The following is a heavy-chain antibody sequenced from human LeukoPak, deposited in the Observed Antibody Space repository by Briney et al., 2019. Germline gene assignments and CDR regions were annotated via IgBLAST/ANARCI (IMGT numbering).Heavy chain of an antibody. Sequence: GGSLRLSCVASGFTFSDYYMSWIRQAPGKGLEWVSYISSSGSTIYYADSVKGRFTISRDNAKNSLYLQMNSLRAEDTAVYYCARDLGAGVRIYDILTGYFDYWGQGTLVTVSS. D-gene: IGHD3-9*01. J-gene: IGHJ4*02. V-gene: IGHV3-11*01. CDR2: ISSSGSTI. CDR1: GFTFSDYY. CDR3: ARDLGAGVRIYDILTGYFDY.